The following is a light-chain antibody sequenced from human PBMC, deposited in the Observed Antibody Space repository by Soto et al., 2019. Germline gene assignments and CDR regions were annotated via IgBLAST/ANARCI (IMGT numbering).Light chain of an antibody. CDR2: GAS. J-gene: IGKJ1*01. CDR3: QHFGSSLWT. V-gene: IGKV3-20*01. CDR1: RSVSSTH. Sequence: EIVLTQSPGTLSLSPGERATLSCRASRSVSSTHLAWYQQKPGQAPRLLIFGASSRATGIPDRFSGSGSGTDFTLTISRLEPEDFAVYYCQHFGSSLWTFGQGTKVEIK.